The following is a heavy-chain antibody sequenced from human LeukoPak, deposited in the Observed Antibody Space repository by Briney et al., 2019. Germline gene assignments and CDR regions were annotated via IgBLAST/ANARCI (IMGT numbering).Heavy chain of an antibody. J-gene: IGHJ4*02. CDR2: ISGSGAYT. D-gene: IGHD2-2*01. V-gene: IGHV3-23*01. CDR1: GFTFSSYG. Sequence: QPGGSLRLSCAASGFTFSSYGMSWVRQAPGKGLEWVSAISGSGAYTYYADSVKGRVTISRDNSKNTLYLQMNGLRAEDTAVYYCAREVVVVPAASYFDYWGQGTLVTVSS. CDR3: AREVVVVPAASYFDY.